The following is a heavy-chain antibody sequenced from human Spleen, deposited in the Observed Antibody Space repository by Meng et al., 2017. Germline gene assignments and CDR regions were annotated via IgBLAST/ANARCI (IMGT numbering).Heavy chain of an antibody. D-gene: IGHD3-16*01. CDR1: GDSVSSNIAA. CDR2: TYYRSKWYN. Sequence: QIQPQQSVPGLVKPLQTLSLPWAISGDSVSSNIAAWNWLRQSPSKGLEWLGRTYYRSKWYNDYAVSVKSRITINPDTSKNQFSLQLNSVTPEDTAVYYCARQEGAFDYWGQGTLVTVSS. CDR3: ARQEGAFDY. J-gene: IGHJ4*02. V-gene: IGHV6-1*01.